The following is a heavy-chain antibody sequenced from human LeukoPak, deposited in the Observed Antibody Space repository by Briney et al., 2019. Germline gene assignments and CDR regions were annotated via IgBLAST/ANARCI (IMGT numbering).Heavy chain of an antibody. Sequence: SSETLSLTCTVSGGSISSYYWSWIRQPAGKGLEWIGHIHTSGSTNYNPSLKSRVTMSVDTSKNQFSLNLSSVTAADTAVYFCARDGSSYDILTGYSYYFDYWGQGTLVTVSS. CDR1: GGSISSYY. V-gene: IGHV4-4*07. CDR3: ARDGSSYDILTGYSYYFDY. J-gene: IGHJ4*02. CDR2: IHTSGST. D-gene: IGHD3-9*01.